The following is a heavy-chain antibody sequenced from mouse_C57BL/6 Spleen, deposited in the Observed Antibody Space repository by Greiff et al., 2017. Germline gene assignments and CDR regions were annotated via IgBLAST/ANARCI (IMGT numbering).Heavy chain of an antibody. J-gene: IGHJ1*03. CDR2: ISGGGGNT. V-gene: IGHV5-9*01. CDR1: GFTFSSYT. CDR3: ARQGYYGYFDV. Sequence: EVQRVESGGGLVKPGGSLKLSCAASGFTFSSYTMSWVRQTPEKRLEWVATISGGGGNTYYPDSVKGRFTISRDNAKNTLYLQMSSLRSEDTALYYCARQGYYGYFDVWGTGTTVTVSS.